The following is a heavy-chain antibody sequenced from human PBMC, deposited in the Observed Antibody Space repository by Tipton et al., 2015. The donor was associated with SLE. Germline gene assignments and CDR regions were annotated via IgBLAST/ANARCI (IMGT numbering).Heavy chain of an antibody. CDR2: IYYSGST. Sequence: TLSLTCTVSGGSISRGDSYWSWIRQLPGKGLEWIGYIYYSGSTYYNPSLKSRVTISVDTSKNQFSLKLSSVTAADTAVYYCARDYRFLEWPSYMDVWGKGTTVTVSS. J-gene: IGHJ6*03. CDR1: GGSISRGDSY. V-gene: IGHV4-31*03. D-gene: IGHD3-3*01. CDR3: ARDYRFLEWPSYMDV.